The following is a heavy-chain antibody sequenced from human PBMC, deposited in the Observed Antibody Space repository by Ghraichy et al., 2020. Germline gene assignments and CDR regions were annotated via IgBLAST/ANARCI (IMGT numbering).Heavy chain of an antibody. V-gene: IGHV3-11*06. CDR3: ARLPRGSSWSYDF. CDR2: ISSSSSYT. D-gene: IGHD6-13*01. Sequence: GGSLRLSCAASGFTFSDYYMSWIRQAPGKGLEWVSYISSSSSYTNYADSVKGRFTISRDNTKNSLYLQMNSLRAEDTAVYYCARLPRGSSWSYDFWGQGTLVTVSS. CDR1: GFTFSDYY. J-gene: IGHJ4*02.